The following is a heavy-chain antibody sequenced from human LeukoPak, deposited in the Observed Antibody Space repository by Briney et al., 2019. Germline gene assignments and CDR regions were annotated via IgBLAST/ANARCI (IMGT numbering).Heavy chain of an antibody. J-gene: IGHJ4*02. CDR3: ARMVGMGSDY. CDR2: IYYSGST. Sequence: TSETLSLTCTVSVGSISSYYWSWIRQPPGKGLEWIGYIYYSGSTNYNPSLKSRVTISADTSKDQFSLKLSSVTAADTAVYYCARMVGMGSDYWGQGTLVTVSS. V-gene: IGHV4-59*01. D-gene: IGHD2-21*01. CDR1: VGSISSYY.